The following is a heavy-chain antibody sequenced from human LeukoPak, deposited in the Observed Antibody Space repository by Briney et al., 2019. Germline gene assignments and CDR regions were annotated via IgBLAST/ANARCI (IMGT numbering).Heavy chain of an antibody. V-gene: IGHV1-69*05. CDR3: ARDSLQRVATISPHFDY. D-gene: IGHD5-12*01. CDR1: GGTFSSYA. Sequence: SVKVSCTASGGTFSSYAISWVRQAPGPGLEWMGGIIPIFGTANYAQKFQGRVTTTTDESTRTAYMELSCLRSEDTAVYYWARDSLQRVATISPHFDYWGQGTLVTVSS. J-gene: IGHJ4*02. CDR2: IIPIFGTA.